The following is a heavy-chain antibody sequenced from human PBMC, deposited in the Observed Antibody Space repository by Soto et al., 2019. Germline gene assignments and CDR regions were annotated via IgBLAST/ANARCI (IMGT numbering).Heavy chain of an antibody. CDR3: ARVRSGVGYNWFDP. V-gene: IGHV4-31*03. D-gene: IGHD3-16*01. Sequence: NPSETLSLTCTVSGGSISSGAYYWSWIRQHPGRGPEWIGYIYYSGSTYYNPSLKSRVTISVDTSKSQFSLKLSSVTAADTAVYYCARVRSGVGYNWFDPWGQGTLVTVSS. CDR2: IYYSGST. J-gene: IGHJ5*02. CDR1: GGSISSGAYY.